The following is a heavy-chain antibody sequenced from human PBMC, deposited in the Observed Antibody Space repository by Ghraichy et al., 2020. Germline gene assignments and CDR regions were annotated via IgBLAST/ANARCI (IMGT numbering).Heavy chain of an antibody. J-gene: IGHJ6*03. CDR1: GFTFSDYY. V-gene: IGHV3-11*06. CDR3: ARDPQMAYCGGDCYSEYYMEV. Sequence: GESLNISCAASGFTFSDYYMSWIRQAPGKGLEWVSYISSSSSYTNYAYSVKGRFTISRDNAKNSLYLQMNSLRAEDTAVYYCARDPQMAYCGGDCYSEYYMEVWGKGTTVTVS. CDR2: ISSSSSYT. D-gene: IGHD2-21*02.